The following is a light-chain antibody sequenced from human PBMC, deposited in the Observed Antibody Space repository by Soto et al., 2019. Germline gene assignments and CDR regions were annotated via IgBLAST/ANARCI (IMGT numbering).Light chain of an antibody. CDR1: SSNIGGNS. CDR2: DDD. V-gene: IGLV1-51*01. CDR3: GSWDSSLSAYV. Sequence: QSVMTQPPSVSAAPGQRVTISCSGSSSNIGGNSVSWYQQLPGTAPKLLIYDDDKRPSGIPDRFSGSKSGTSATLGITGFQTGDDADYYCGSWDSSLSAYVFGTVTKVTVL. J-gene: IGLJ1*01.